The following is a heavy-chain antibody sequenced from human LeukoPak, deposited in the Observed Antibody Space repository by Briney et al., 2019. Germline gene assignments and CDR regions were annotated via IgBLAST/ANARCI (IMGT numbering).Heavy chain of an antibody. CDR2: INHSGST. CDR3: AIGWVTMVRGVIITDYYYYMDV. CDR1: GGSFSGYY. J-gene: IGHJ6*03. V-gene: IGHV4-34*01. D-gene: IGHD3-10*01. Sequence: SETLSLTCAVYGGSFSGYYWSWIRQPPGKGLEWIGEINHSGSTNYNPSLKSRVTISVDTSKNQFSLKLSSVTAADTAVYYCAIGWVTMVRGVIITDYYYYMDVWGKGTTVTVSS.